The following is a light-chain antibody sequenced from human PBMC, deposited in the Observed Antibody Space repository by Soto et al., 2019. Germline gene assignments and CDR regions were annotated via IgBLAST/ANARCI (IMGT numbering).Light chain of an antibody. J-gene: IGKJ4*01. Sequence: IVMTQSPATLSVSPGERATLSCRASQSVSSNLAWYQQKPGQAPRLLIYGASTRATGIPARFSGSGSATEFTLTISSLQSEDFAVYYCQQYNSWPLTFGGGTKVDI. CDR2: GAS. CDR3: QQYNSWPLT. CDR1: QSVSSN. V-gene: IGKV3-15*01.